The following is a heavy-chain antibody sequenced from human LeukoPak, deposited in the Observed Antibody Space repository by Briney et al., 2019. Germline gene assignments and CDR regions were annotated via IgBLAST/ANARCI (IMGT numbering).Heavy chain of an antibody. Sequence: SETLSLTCTVSGGSISSSSYYWSWIRQPAGKGLEWIGRIYTSGSTNYNPSLKSRVTISVDTSKNQFSLKLSSVTAADTAVYYCASDYFDYWGQGTLVTVSS. CDR1: GGSISSSSYY. CDR3: ASDYFDY. V-gene: IGHV4-61*02. CDR2: IYTSGST. J-gene: IGHJ4*02.